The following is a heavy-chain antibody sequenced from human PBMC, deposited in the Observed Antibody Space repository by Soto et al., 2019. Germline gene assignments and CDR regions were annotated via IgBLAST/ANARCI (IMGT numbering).Heavy chain of an antibody. CDR3: AREAVVMAAAGPDY. D-gene: IGHD6-13*01. Sequence: QVQLVQSGAEVKKPGASVKVSCKASGYTFSTYGISWVRQAPGQGLEWMGWISAYNGDTETNYAQKFQGRVTMTTDTSTRAAYMELRNLRSDDTAVYYCAREAVVMAAAGPDYWGQGTLVTVSS. CDR2: ISAYNGDTET. V-gene: IGHV1-18*01. CDR1: GYTFSTYG. J-gene: IGHJ4*02.